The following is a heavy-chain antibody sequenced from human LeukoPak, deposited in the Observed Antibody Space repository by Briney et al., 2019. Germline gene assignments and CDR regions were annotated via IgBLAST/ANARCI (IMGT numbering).Heavy chain of an antibody. CDR2: IKQDGSAQ. CDR3: ARVSAAGTGFLDL. Sequence: GGSLRLSCAASGFTFSNAWMTWVRQAPGKGLEWVANIKQDGSAQNYVDSVKGRLTTSRDNAKNSLFLQMNSLRVEDTALYYCARVSAAGTGFLDLWGRGTLVLVSA. D-gene: IGHD6-13*01. J-gene: IGHJ2*01. CDR1: GFTFSNAW. V-gene: IGHV3-7*01.